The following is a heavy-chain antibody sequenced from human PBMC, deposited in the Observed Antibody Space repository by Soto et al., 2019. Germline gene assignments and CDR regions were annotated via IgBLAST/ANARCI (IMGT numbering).Heavy chain of an antibody. CDR1: GFTFSSYA. V-gene: IGHV3-23*01. Sequence: GGSLRLSCAASGFTFSSYAMSWVRQAPGKGLEWVSAISGSGGSTYYADSVKGRFTISRDNSKNTLYLQMNSLRAEDTAVYYCAKAHPNFLLEPAAIAYIYSWAQGTPVPVSA. CDR2: ISGSGGST. J-gene: IGHJ5*01. CDR3: AKAHPNFLLEPAAIAYIYS. D-gene: IGHD2-2*02.